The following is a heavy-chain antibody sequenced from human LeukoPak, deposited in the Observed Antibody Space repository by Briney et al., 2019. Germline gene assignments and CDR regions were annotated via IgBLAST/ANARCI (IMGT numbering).Heavy chain of an antibody. CDR1: GGSISSSNW. J-gene: IGHJ4*02. V-gene: IGHV4-4*02. D-gene: IGHD2-15*01. CDR2: IYHSGST. Sequence: PSGTLSLTCAVSGGSISSSNWWSWVRPPPGKGLEWIGEIYHSGSTNYNPSLKSRVTISVDKSKNQFSLKLSSVTAADTAVYYCASSLGYCSGGSCYVIFDYWGQGTLVTVSS. CDR3: ASSLGYCSGGSCYVIFDY.